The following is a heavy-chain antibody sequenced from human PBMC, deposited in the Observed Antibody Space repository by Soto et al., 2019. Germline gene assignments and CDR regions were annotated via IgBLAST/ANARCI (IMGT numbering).Heavy chain of an antibody. D-gene: IGHD1-26*01. CDR3: ATQTGTVGTFDDF. CDR2: INPKTGGT. J-gene: IGHJ4*02. CDR1: GYIFTDYY. V-gene: IGHV1-2*02. Sequence: QVQLVQSGVEVKKPGASVRVSCKASGYIFTDYYINWLRQAPGQGLEWVGWINPKTGGTNSAKKFQGRGTLSRDTSINTAYIELTRLTSDDTAVYFCATQTGTVGTFDDFWGQGTLITVSS.